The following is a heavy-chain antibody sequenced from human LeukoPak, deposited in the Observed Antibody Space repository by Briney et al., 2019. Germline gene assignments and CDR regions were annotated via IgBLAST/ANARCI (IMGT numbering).Heavy chain of an antibody. J-gene: IGHJ4*02. D-gene: IGHD1-26*01. CDR2: ISYSGT. Sequence: SETLSLTCTVSGGSISISNYYWGWIRQPPGRGLEWIGSISYSGTYYNPSLKSLLTISVDTSKNHFSLNLRSVTAADTAVYYCARRTSNPVGAIDYWGQGTLVTVSS. V-gene: IGHV4-39*01. CDR1: GGSISISNYY. CDR3: ARRTSNPVGAIDY.